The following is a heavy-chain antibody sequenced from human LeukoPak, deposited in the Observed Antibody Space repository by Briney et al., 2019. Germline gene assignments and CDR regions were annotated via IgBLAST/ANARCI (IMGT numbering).Heavy chain of an antibody. J-gene: IGHJ3*02. V-gene: IGHV3-33*01. D-gene: IGHD1-26*01. CDR3: ARQFDGSHPNAFDI. Sequence: GRSLRLSGAGSAFTFSTYGMHWVRQAPGKRLEWMAVTWYDGSYKYYGDSVKGRFTISRDNSKNTLYLQMASLRVEDTAVYYCARQFDGSHPNAFDIWGQGTMVTVSS. CDR1: AFTFSTYG. CDR2: TWYDGSYK.